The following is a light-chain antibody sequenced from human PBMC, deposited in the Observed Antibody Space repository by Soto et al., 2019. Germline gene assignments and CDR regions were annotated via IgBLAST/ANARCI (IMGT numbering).Light chain of an antibody. Sequence: EIVMTQSPATLSVSPGESATLSCRASQSIGITVAWYQQKPGQAPRLLIYSPSTRVTGIPARFSGSGSGTEFTLPIISLQSEDFAIYYCQQYNNWLRGTFGQGTKLEIK. V-gene: IGKV3-15*01. CDR1: QSIGIT. CDR2: SPS. CDR3: QQYNNWLRGT. J-gene: IGKJ2*02.